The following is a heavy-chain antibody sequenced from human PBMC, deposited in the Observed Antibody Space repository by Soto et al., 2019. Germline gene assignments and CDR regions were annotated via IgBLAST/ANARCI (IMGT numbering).Heavy chain of an antibody. CDR1: GGSVSSGSYY. J-gene: IGHJ5*02. CDR2: ISYTRST. D-gene: IGHD2-15*01. V-gene: IGHV4-61*01. Sequence: SQTLSLTFPVSGGSVSSGSYYLSRLRHAPGKGLELMGYISYTRSTNYNPSLKSRVTISVDTSKNQFSLKLSSVTAADTALYYCSRNLDCFSGGWFDPSRHGAVVTVSS. CDR3: SRNLDCFSGGWFDP.